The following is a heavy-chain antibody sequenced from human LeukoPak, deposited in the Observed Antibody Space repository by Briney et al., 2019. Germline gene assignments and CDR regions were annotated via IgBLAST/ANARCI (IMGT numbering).Heavy chain of an antibody. CDR1: GGSISSGDYY. CDR3: ARDLTIFGMDTTGAFDI. V-gene: IGHV4-30-4*08. Sequence: PSQTLSLTCTVSGGSISSGDYYWSWIRQPPGKGLEWIGYIYYSGSTYYNPSPKSRVTISVDTSKNQFSLKLSSVTAADTAVYYCARDLTIFGMDTTGAFDIWGQGTMVTVSS. J-gene: IGHJ3*02. CDR2: IYYSGST. D-gene: IGHD3-3*01.